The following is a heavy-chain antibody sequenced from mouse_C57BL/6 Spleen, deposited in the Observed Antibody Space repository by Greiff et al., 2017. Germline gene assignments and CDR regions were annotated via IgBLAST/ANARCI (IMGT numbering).Heavy chain of an antibody. J-gene: IGHJ4*01. CDR1: GFTFSDYG. V-gene: IGHV5-17*01. Sequence: DVKLVESGGGLVKPGGSLKLSCAASGFTFSDYGMHWVRQAPEKGLEWVAYISSGSSNIYYADTVKGRFTISRDNAKNTLFLQMTRLSSEDTAMYYWARPLLLMDAMDYWGQGTSVTVSS. CDR3: ARPLLLMDAMDY. D-gene: IGHD1-1*01. CDR2: ISSGSSNI.